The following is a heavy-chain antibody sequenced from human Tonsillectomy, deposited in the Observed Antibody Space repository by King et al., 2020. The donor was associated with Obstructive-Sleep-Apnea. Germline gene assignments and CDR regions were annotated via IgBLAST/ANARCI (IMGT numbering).Heavy chain of an antibody. CDR1: GGSISSSSYY. CDR3: ARDRARYSSSWYSDY. Sequence: QVQLQESGPGLVKPSETLSLTCTVSGGSISSSSYYWGWIRQPPGKGLEWIGSIYYSGSTYYNPSLKSRVTISVDTSKNQFSLKLSSVTAADTAVYYCARDRARYSSSWYSDYWGQGTLVTVSS. J-gene: IGHJ4*02. CDR2: IYYSGST. V-gene: IGHV4-39*07. D-gene: IGHD6-13*01.